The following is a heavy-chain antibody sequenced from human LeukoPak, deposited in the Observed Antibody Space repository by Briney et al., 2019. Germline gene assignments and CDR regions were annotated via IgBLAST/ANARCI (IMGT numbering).Heavy chain of an antibody. Sequence: GASVKVSCKVSGYTLTELSMHWVRQAPGKGLEWMGGFDPEDGETICAQKFQGRVTMTEDTSTDTAYMELSSLRSEDTAVYYCASTVLSSTSPFDYWGQGTLVTVSS. V-gene: IGHV1-24*01. D-gene: IGHD2-2*01. CDR2: FDPEDGET. J-gene: IGHJ4*02. CDR3: ASTVLSSTSPFDY. CDR1: GYTLTELS.